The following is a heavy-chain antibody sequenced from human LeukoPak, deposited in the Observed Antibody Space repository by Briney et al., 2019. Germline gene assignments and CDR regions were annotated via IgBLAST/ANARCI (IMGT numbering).Heavy chain of an antibody. Sequence: SVKVSCKASGGTFSSYAISWVRQAPGQGLEWMGGIIPIFGTANYAQKFQGRVTITADESTSTAYMELSSLRSEDTAVYYCARDRGGYDGLLDYWGQGTLATVSS. J-gene: IGHJ4*02. V-gene: IGHV1-69*13. CDR3: ARDRGGYDGLLDY. D-gene: IGHD5-12*01. CDR1: GGTFSSYA. CDR2: IIPIFGTA.